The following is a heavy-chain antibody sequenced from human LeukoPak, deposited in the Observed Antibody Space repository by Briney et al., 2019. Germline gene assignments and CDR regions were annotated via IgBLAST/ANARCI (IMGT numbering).Heavy chain of an antibody. J-gene: IGHJ4*02. CDR2: IYYSGTT. CDR3: AKSPGGRHHN. V-gene: IGHV4-39*01. Sequence: PSETLSLTCSVSGGSISTGAYYWGWIRQPPGKGLEWIGSIYYSGTTYYNPSLKSRVSISVDTSKNQFSLKLTSVTAADTAVYYCAKSPGGRHHNWGQGTLVTVSS. D-gene: IGHD3-16*01. CDR1: GGSISTGAYY.